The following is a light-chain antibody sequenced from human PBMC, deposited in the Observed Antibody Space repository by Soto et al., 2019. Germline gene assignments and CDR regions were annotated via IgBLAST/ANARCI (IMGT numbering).Light chain of an antibody. Sequence: QSALTQPASVSGSPGQSIAISCTGTSSDVGAYDYVSWYQQHPDRAPTLVIYEVSNRPSGVSNRFSGSKSVNTATLTISGLQAEDEADYYCASHTTTNTRVFGTGTKVTVL. V-gene: IGLV2-14*03. CDR2: EVS. CDR1: SSDVGAYDY. J-gene: IGLJ1*01. CDR3: ASHTTTNTRV.